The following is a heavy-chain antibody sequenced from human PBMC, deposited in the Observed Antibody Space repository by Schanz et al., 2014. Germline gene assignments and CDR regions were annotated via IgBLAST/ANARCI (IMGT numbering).Heavy chain of an antibody. CDR3: AKDPHKDYGGKPQALDI. Sequence: EVQLVESGGGLAQPGGSLRLSCAASGFSFSTYAMNWVRQAPGKGLEWVSLISGRGDSTHYADSVKGRFTISRDNAKNSLYLQMNSLRAEDTAVYYCAKDPHKDYGGKPQALDIWGQGTMVTVSS. J-gene: IGHJ3*02. D-gene: IGHD4-17*01. CDR2: ISGRGDST. CDR1: GFSFSTYA. V-gene: IGHV3-23*04.